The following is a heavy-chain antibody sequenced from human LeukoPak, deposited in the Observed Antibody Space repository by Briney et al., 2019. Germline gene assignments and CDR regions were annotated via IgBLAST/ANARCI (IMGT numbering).Heavy chain of an antibody. V-gene: IGHV3-20*04. Sequence: PGGPLRLSCAASGFTFDDYGMSWVRQAPGKGLEWVSGINWNGGSTGYADSVKGRFTISRDNAKNSLYLQMNSLRAEDTALYYCARVDGYCSSTSCSDLYYFDYWGQGTLVTVSS. D-gene: IGHD2-2*03. CDR3: ARVDGYCSSTSCSDLYYFDY. CDR1: GFTFDDYG. J-gene: IGHJ4*02. CDR2: INWNGGST.